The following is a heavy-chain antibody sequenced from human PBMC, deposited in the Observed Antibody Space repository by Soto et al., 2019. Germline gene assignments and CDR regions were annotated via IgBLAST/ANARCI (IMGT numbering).Heavy chain of an antibody. CDR3: TGRSNFDY. CDR1: GFTFSSYA. V-gene: IGHV3-30-3*01. CDR2: ISYDGSNK. D-gene: IGHD7-27*01. J-gene: IGHJ4*02. Sequence: PGGSLRLSCAASGFTFSSYAMHWVRQAPGKGLEWVTVISYDGSNKYYADSVKGRFTISRDNSKNTLYLQMNSLRAEDTAVYYCTGRSNFDYWGQGTLVTVSS.